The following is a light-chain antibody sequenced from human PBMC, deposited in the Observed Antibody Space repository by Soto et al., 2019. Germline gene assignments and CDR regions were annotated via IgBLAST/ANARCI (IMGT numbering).Light chain of an antibody. V-gene: IGKV3-15*01. CDR2: DAS. J-gene: IGKJ2*01. CDR1: QSVRIN. CDR3: HKYNDFTYT. Sequence: EIVMTQSPATLSVSPGESVTLSCRTSQSVRINLAWYQQKPGQSPRLLIYDASTRATGIPARFSGSGSATESTLNISSLQSEDFAVYYCHKYNDFTYTFGKGTKVDIK.